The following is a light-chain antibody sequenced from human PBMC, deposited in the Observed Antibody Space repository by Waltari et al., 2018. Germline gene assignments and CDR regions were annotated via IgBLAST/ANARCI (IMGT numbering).Light chain of an antibody. CDR2: RNN. CDR3: GTWDDSLSGPV. Sequence: QSVLTQPPSASGTTGQRVPITRSGSPSNIGGNYVHWYQQLPGTAPKLLMYRNNQRPSGVPDRFSASKSGTSASLAISGLRSEDEADYYCGTWDDSLSGPVFGGGTKLTVL. CDR1: PSNIGGNY. J-gene: IGLJ3*02. V-gene: IGLV1-47*01.